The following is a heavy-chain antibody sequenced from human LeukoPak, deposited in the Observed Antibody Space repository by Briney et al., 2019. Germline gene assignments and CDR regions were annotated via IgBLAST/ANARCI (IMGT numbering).Heavy chain of an antibody. J-gene: IGHJ4*02. Sequence: SETLSLTCTASGGSISSSDYYWDWIRQPPGKGLEWIGNIFYGGRTYSNPSLKSRVTISVDTSKNQFSLKLSSVTAADTAVYYCARDVYHDNTGCHLDHWGQGTLVTVSS. CDR1: GGSISSSDYY. D-gene: IGHD3-22*01. V-gene: IGHV4-39*07. CDR3: ARDVYHDNTGCHLDH. CDR2: IFYGGRT.